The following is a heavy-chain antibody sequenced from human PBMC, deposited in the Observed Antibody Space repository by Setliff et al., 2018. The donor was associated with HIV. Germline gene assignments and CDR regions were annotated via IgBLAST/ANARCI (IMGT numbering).Heavy chain of an antibody. Sequence: GGSLRLSCAASGFTVSRNYMSWVRQAPGKGLEWVSVIYSGGSTCYADSVKGRFTISRDNSKNTLYLQMNSLRAEDTAVYYCARAYYGYCSGGSCYSGPPDYWGQGTLVTVSS. D-gene: IGHD2-15*01. J-gene: IGHJ4*02. CDR2: IYSGGST. CDR3: ARAYYGYCSGGSCYSGPPDY. CDR1: GFTVSRNY. V-gene: IGHV3-53*01.